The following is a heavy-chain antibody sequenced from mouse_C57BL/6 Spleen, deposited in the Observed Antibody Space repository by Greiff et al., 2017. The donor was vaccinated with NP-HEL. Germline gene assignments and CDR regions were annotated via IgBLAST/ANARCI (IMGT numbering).Heavy chain of an antibody. V-gene: IGHV1-76*01. D-gene: IGHD2-12*01. CDR3: ARNPRRPLYAMDY. J-gene: IGHJ4*01. CDR1: GFNFKDYY. CDR2: IYPVSGDT. Sequence: QVQLQQSGAELVRPGASVKLSCTASGFNFKDYYMHWVKQRPEQGLEWIGRIYPVSGDTYYNAKFKGKATLTAEKSSSTAYLQLSSLTSEDAAVYFCARNPRRPLYAMDYWGQGTSVTVSS.